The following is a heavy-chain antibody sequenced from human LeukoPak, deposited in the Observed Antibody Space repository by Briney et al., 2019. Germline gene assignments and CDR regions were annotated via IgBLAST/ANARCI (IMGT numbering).Heavy chain of an antibody. D-gene: IGHD6-13*01. CDR3: AKDIAAAGGPCAY. J-gene: IGHJ4*02. CDR1: GFNFSGYD. Sequence: PGGSLRLSCAASGFNFSGYDMHWVRQAPGKGLEWVALIRSDGSDKYYADSVKGRFTISRDNSKNTVFLQMNSLRAEDTAVYYCAKDIAAAGGPCAYWGRGTLVTVSS. V-gene: IGHV3-30*02. CDR2: IRSDGSDK.